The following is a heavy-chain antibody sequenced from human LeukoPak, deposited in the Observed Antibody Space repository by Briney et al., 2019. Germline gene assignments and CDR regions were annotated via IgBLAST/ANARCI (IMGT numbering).Heavy chain of an antibody. V-gene: IGHV1-2*02. CDR2: INPNSGGT. CDR3: ARDGEGDSSGFSS. D-gene: IGHD6-19*01. J-gene: IGHJ6*02. Sequence: ASVKVSCKASGYTFTGYYMHWVRQAPGQGLEWMGWINPNSGGTNYAQKFQGRATMTRDTSISTAYMELSRLRSDDTAVYYCARDGEGDSSGFSSWGQGTTVTVSS. CDR1: GYTFTGYY.